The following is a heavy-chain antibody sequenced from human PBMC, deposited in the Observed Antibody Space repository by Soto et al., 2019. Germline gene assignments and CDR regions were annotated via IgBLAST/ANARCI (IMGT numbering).Heavy chain of an antibody. D-gene: IGHD2-15*01. CDR2: ISYDGRSK. J-gene: IGHJ4*02. Sequence: GGSLRLSCAASGFTFSNYAMNWVRQAPGKGLEWVAVISYDGRSKYFADSVKGRFTISRDNSKNTLYLHMNSLRPEDTAVYYCARDKCSGGHCYSYFDYWGQGILVTVSS. CDR3: ARDKCSGGHCYSYFDY. CDR1: GFTFSNYA. V-gene: IGHV3-30-3*01.